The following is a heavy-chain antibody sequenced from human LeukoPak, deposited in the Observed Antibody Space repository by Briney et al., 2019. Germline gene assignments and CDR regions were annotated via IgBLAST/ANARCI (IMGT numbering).Heavy chain of an antibody. CDR1: GYTFTSYG. D-gene: IGHD1-14*01. Sequence: GASVKVSCKASGYTFTSYGISWVRQAPGQGLEWMGWISAYNGNTNYAQKLQGRVTMTTDTSTSTAYMELRSLRSDDTAVYYCASEQPGIEPEYGMDVWGQGTTVTVSS. J-gene: IGHJ6*02. CDR2: ISAYNGNT. V-gene: IGHV1-18*01. CDR3: ASEQPGIEPEYGMDV.